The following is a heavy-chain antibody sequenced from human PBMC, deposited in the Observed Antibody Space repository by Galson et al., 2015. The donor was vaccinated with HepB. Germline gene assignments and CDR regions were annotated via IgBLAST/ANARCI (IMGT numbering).Heavy chain of an antibody. Sequence: SLRLSCAAPGFAFDSHAMSWVRLAPGRGLEWISGITGKGDSTFYADSVKGRFTVSKDNSNNMLYLQMNSLRAEDAGLYFCAKGYGLFDSWGQGILVTASS. CDR2: ITGKGDST. CDR3: AKGYGLFDS. CDR1: GFAFDSHA. J-gene: IGHJ5*01. V-gene: IGHV3-23*01. D-gene: IGHD5-18*01.